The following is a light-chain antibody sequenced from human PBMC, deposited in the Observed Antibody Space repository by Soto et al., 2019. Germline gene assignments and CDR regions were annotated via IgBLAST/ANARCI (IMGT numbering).Light chain of an antibody. CDR2: DAS. CDR1: QSVDKY. V-gene: IGKV3-11*01. CDR3: QQRTNWPLT. J-gene: IGKJ4*01. Sequence: EIVLTQSPATLSFSPGERATLSSRASQSVDKYLVWYQQKPDQAPRLLIYDASSRATGIPARFSGSGSGTDFSLTITSLEPEDFAVYYCQQRTNWPLTFGGGTKLEIK.